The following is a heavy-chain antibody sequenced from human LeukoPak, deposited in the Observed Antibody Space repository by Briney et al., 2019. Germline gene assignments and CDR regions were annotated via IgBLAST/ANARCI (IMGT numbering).Heavy chain of an antibody. CDR2: FDPEDGET. J-gene: IGHJ4*02. Sequence: GASVKVSCKVSGYTLTELSMHWVRQAPGKGLEWMGGFDPEDGETIYAQKFQGRVTMTRDTSISTLYMELSRLKSDDTAVYYCASGGSISGVDVISYFDYWGQGTLVTVSS. D-gene: IGHD3-3*01. V-gene: IGHV1-24*01. CDR3: ASGGSISGVDVISYFDY. CDR1: GYTLTELS.